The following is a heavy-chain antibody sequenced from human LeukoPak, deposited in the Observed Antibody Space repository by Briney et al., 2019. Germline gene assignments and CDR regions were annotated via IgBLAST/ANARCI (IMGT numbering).Heavy chain of an antibody. CDR2: ISYDGSNK. D-gene: IGHD6-13*01. CDR1: GFTFSSYA. V-gene: IGHV3-30*04. CDR3: AKDSSSSWYSLMGEYFQH. Sequence: GGSLRLSCAASGFTFSSYAMHWVRQAPGKGLEWVAVISYDGSNKYYADSVKGRFTISRDNSKNTLYLQMNSLRAEDTAVYYCAKDSSSSWYSLMGEYFQHWGQGTLVTVSS. J-gene: IGHJ1*01.